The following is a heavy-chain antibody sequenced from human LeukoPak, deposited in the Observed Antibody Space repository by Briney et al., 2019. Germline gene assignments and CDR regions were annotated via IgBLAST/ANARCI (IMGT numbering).Heavy chain of an antibody. D-gene: IGHD6-19*01. CDR1: GFTFSDYY. J-gene: IGHJ4*02. V-gene: IGHV3-23*01. CDR2: ISGSGGST. Sequence: PGGSLRLSCAASGFTFSDYYMSWVRQAPGKGLEWVSAISGSGGSTYYADSVKGRFTISRDNSKNTLYLQMNSLRAEDTAVYYCAKVSQPAGTTKYYFDYWGQGTLVTVSS. CDR3: AKVSQPAGTTKYYFDY.